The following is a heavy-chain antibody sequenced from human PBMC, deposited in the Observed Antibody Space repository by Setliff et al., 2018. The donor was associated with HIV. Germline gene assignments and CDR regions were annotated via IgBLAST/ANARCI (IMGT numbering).Heavy chain of an antibody. D-gene: IGHD2-15*01. CDR2: VTCDGRRT. CDR3: ASARIPTGGMSTSFDY. J-gene: IGHJ4*02. CDR1: GFTFRTFA. V-gene: IGHV3-30*10. Sequence: GGSLRLSCVASGFTFRTFAMHWVRQAPGKGLEWVSGVTCDGRRTFYTDAVKGRFTISRDNSNNTLYLQVSSLRPEDTAVYYCASARIPTGGMSTSFDYWGQGTPVTVYS.